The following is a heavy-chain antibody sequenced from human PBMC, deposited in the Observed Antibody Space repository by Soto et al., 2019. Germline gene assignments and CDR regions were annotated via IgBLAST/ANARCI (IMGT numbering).Heavy chain of an antibody. J-gene: IGHJ4*02. CDR3: SRRSSGWYFDY. Sequence: EVQLLESGGGLVQPGGSLRLSCAASGFTFSSYAMSWVRQAPGKGLEWVSVISGSGGSTYYADSVKGRFTISRDKSKNTLYLQMNSLRAEDTAVYYCSRRSSGWYFDYWGQGTLVTVSS. D-gene: IGHD6-19*01. CDR2: ISGSGGST. V-gene: IGHV3-23*01. CDR1: GFTFSSYA.